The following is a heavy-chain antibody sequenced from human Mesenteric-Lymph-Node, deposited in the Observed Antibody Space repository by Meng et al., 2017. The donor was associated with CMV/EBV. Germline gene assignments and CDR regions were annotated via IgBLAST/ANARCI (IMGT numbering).Heavy chain of an antibody. CDR3: ARGGGSYKVS. V-gene: IGHV3-21*01. Sequence: GGSLRLSCAASGFTFSSYTMNWVRQAPGKGLEWVSSISSSGGYIYHSDSVKGRFTISRDNAKNSLYLQMNSLRAEDTAVYYCARGGGSYKVSWGQGTMVTVSS. J-gene: IGHJ3*01. CDR1: GFTFSSYT. D-gene: IGHD1-26*01. CDR2: ISSSGGYI.